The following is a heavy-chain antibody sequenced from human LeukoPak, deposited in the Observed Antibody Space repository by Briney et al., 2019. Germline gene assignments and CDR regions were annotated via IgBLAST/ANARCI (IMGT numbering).Heavy chain of an antibody. V-gene: IGHV3-30*04. CDR2: ISYDGSNK. J-gene: IGHJ4*02. CDR1: GFTFSSYA. Sequence: GGSLRLSCAASGFTFSSYAMHWVRQAPGKGLEWVAVISYDGSNKYYADSVKGRFTISRDNSKNTLYLQMNSLRAEDTAVYYCARAAIFDYWGQGTLVTVSS. CDR3: ARAAIFDY.